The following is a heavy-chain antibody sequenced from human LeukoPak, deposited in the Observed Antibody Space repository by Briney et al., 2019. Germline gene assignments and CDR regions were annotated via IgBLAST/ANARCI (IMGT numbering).Heavy chain of an antibody. Sequence: PSETLSLTCAVSGYSISSGYYWGWIRQSPGEGLEWIATIFHSGSIYYNPSLKSRVTLSVDTSKNQFSLRLNSVTAADTALYYCARMGVSYYYDSSTYYPTAFDVWGQGTMVSVSS. D-gene: IGHD3-22*01. J-gene: IGHJ3*01. CDR2: IFHSGSI. CDR1: GYSISSGYY. CDR3: ARMGVSYYYDSSTYYPTAFDV. V-gene: IGHV4-38-2*01.